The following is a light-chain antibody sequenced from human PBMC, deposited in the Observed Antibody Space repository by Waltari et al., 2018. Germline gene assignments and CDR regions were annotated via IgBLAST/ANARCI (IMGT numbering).Light chain of an antibody. V-gene: IGKV2-30*02. CDR1: QSLVHSDGKTY. Sequence: DVVMTQSELSLPVTVGQPASISCRSSQSLVHSDGKTYLNWFQQRPGQSPRRLIYKVSNRDSGVPDICSGSGSSTECTLKISRVEAEDVGVYYCMQATHWPLTFGQGTNVEIK. J-gene: IGKJ1*01. CDR3: MQATHWPLT. CDR2: KVS.